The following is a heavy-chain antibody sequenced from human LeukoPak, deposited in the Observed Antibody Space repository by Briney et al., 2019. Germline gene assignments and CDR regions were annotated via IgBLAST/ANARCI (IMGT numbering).Heavy chain of an antibody. CDR1: GYTFTGYY. CDR3: ARGSWFGDLLYAQPAYYSDY. J-gene: IGHJ4*02. CDR2: INPNSGGT. Sequence: ASVKVSCKASGYTFTGYYMHWVRQAPGQGLEWMGWINPNSGGTNYAQNFQDRVTMTRDTSISIAYMDLSRLRSDDTAVYYCARGSWFGDLLYAQPAYYSDYWGQGTLVTVSS. D-gene: IGHD3-10*01. V-gene: IGHV1-2*02.